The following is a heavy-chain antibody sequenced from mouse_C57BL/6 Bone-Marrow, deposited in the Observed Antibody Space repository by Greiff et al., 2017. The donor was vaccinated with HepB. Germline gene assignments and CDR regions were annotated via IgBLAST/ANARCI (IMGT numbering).Heavy chain of an antibody. CDR1: GFTFSDYG. CDR3: ANHYSKDLYFDV. J-gene: IGHJ1*03. V-gene: IGHV5-17*01. Sequence: EVKLQESGGGLVKPGGSLKLSCAASGFTFSDYGMHWVRQAPEKGLEWVAYISSGSSTIYYADTVKGRFTISRDNAKNTLFLQMTSLRSEDTAMYYCANHYSKDLYFDVCGTGTTVTVSS. CDR2: ISSGSSTI. D-gene: IGHD2-5*01.